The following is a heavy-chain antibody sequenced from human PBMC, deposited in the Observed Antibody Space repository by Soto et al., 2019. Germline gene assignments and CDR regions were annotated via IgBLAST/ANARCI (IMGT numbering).Heavy chain of an antibody. CDR1: GYTFTGYY. V-gene: IGHV1-2*02. CDR2: INPNSGGT. D-gene: IGHD5-12*01. CDR3: ARDRKRWLQPFDY. J-gene: IGHJ4*02. Sequence: ASVKVSCKASGYTFTGYYMHWVRQAPGQGLEWMGWINPNSGGTNYAQKFQGRVTMTRDTSISTAYMELSRLRSDDTAVYYCARDRKRWLQPFDYWGQGTLVTVSS.